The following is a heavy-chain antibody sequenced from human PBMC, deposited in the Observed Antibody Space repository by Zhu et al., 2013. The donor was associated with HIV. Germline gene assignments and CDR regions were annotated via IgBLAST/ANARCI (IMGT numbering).Heavy chain of an antibody. J-gene: IGHJ4*02. CDR1: GYTFGDYD. CDR3: ASWAGYSR. CDR2: VNPNSGNT. Sequence: QVQLVQSGAEVKKPGASVKVSCKTSGYTFGDYDVNWVRQATGQGPEWMGWVNPNSGNTGSAQRFQGRVTMTRDTSITTAYMELSGLTSEDTAVYYCASWAGYSRWGQGTLVTVSS. D-gene: IGHD5-12*01. V-gene: IGHV1-8*01.